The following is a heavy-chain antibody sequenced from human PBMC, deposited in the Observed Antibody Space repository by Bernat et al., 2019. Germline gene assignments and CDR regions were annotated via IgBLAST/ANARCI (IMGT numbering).Heavy chain of an antibody. D-gene: IGHD3-3*01. CDR3: ARGVPIFGVVIYYFDY. J-gene: IGHJ4*02. CDR1: GGSFSGYY. CDR2: INHCGST. Sequence: QVQLQQWGAGLLKPSETLSLTCAVYGGSFSGYYWSWIRQPPGKGLEWIGEINHCGSTNYNPSLKSRVTISVDTSKNQFSLKLSSVTAADTAVYYCARGVPIFGVVIYYFDYWGQGTLVTVSS. V-gene: IGHV4-34*01.